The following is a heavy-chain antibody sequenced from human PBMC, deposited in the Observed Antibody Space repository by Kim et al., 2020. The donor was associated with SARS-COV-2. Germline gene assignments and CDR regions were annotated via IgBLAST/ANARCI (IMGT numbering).Heavy chain of an antibody. CDR1: GFTFSSYA. CDR2: IYSGGSST. D-gene: IGHD3-22*01. V-gene: IGHV3-23*03. CDR3: AKGEDYYDSSGLAFDY. J-gene: IGHJ4*02. Sequence: GGSLRLSCAASGFTFSSYAMSWVRQAPGKGLEWVSVIYSGGSSTYYADSVKGRFTISRDNSKNTLYLQMNSLRAEDTAVYYCAKGEDYYDSSGLAFDYWGQGTLVTVSS.